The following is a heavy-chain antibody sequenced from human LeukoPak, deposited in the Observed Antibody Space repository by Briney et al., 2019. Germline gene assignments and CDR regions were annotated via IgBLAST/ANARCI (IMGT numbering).Heavy chain of an antibody. CDR3: ARVIPLGYCSSTSCFDNDY. V-gene: IGHV1-18*01. J-gene: IGHJ4*02. D-gene: IGHD2-2*01. CDR2: ISAYNGNT. Sequence: GASVKVSCKASGYTFTSYGISWVRQAPGQGLEWMGWISAYNGNTNYAQKLQGRVTMTTDTSTSTAYMELRSLRSNDTAVYYCARVIPLGYCSSTSCFDNDYWGQGTLVTVSS. CDR1: GYTFTSYG.